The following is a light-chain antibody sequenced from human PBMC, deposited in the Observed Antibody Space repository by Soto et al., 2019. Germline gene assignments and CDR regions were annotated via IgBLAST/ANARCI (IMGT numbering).Light chain of an antibody. Sequence: EIVLTQSPGTLSLSPGERATLSCRASQTVSSSYLAWYQQKPGQAPRLLIYGASSRATGIPDRFSGSGSGTDFTLTISRLEPEDFAVYYCQQYGSYRYTFGQGTRLEIK. J-gene: IGKJ2*01. CDR3: QQYGSYRYT. CDR2: GAS. CDR1: QTVSSSY. V-gene: IGKV3-20*01.